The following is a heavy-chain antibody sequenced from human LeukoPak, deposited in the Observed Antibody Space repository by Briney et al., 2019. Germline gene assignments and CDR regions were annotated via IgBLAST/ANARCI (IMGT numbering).Heavy chain of an antibody. D-gene: IGHD2-15*01. CDR3: ARVGVFGYCVAAGCYSPFDF. V-gene: IGHV4-39*07. CDR2: IYYTGST. J-gene: IGHJ4*02. CDR1: GGSISRSTYY. Sequence: PSETLSLTCTFSGGSISRSTYYWGWIRQPPGKGLEWIGNIYYTGSTYYNPSLKSRVTISVDTSKNQFSLKLSSVTAADTAVYYCARVGVFGYCVAAGCYSPFDFWGQGTLVTVSS.